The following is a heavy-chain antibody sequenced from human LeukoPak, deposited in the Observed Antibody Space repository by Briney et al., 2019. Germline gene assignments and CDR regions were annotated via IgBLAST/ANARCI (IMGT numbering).Heavy chain of an antibody. CDR1: GGSFSGYY. CDR3: ARDYPRFDFWSGCYAAFDI. J-gene: IGHJ3*02. V-gene: IGHV4-34*01. CDR2: INHSGST. Sequence: SETLSLTCAVYGGSFSGYYWSWIRQPPGKGLEWIGEINHSGSTNYNPSLKSRVTISVDTSKNQFSLKLSSVTAADTAVYYCARDYPRFDFWSGCYAAFDIWGQGTMVTVSS. D-gene: IGHD3-3*01.